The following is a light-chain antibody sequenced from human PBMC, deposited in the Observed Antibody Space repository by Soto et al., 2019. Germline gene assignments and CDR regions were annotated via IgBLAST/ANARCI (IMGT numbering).Light chain of an antibody. Sequence: QAALTQPPLASLTPGLRVTISCSGSSSNIGSNTVNWYQQLPGTAPKLLIYSNNQRPSGVPDRFSGSKSGTSASLAISGLQSEDEADYYCAAWDDSLNGYVFGTGTKVTVL. CDR3: AAWDDSLNGYV. V-gene: IGLV1-44*01. CDR2: SNN. J-gene: IGLJ1*01. CDR1: SSNIGSNT.